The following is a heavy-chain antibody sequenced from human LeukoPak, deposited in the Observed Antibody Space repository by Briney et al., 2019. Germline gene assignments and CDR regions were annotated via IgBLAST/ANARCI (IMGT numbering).Heavy chain of an antibody. D-gene: IGHD5-18*01. CDR2: TYYRSKWYN. V-gene: IGHV6-1*01. Sequence: SQTLSLTCAISGDSVSSNSAAWNWIRQSPSRGLEWLGRTYYRSKWYNDYAVSVKSRITINPDTSKNQFSLQLNSVTPEDTAVYYCARELWSRMSYYYGMDVWGKGTTVTVST. J-gene: IGHJ6*04. CDR3: ARELWSRMSYYYGMDV. CDR1: GDSVSSNSAA.